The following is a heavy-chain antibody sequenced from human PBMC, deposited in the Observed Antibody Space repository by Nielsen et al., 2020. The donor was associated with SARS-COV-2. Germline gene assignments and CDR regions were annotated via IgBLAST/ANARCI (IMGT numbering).Heavy chain of an antibody. V-gene: IGHV1-69*06. Sequence: SVKVSCKASGGTFSSYAISWVRQAPGQGLEWMGGIIPIFGTANYAQKFQGRVTITADKSTSTAYMELSSLRSEDTAVYYCARGPYSGYELGVYYYGMDVWGQGTTVTVSS. D-gene: IGHD5-12*01. CDR3: ARGPYSGYELGVYYYGMDV. CDR2: IIPIFGTA. CDR1: GGTFSSYA. J-gene: IGHJ6*02.